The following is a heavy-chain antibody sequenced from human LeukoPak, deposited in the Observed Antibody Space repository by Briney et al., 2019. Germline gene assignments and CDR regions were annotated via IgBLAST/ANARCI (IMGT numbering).Heavy chain of an antibody. CDR2: IIPILGIA. CDR1: GGTFSSYA. V-gene: IGHV1-69*04. D-gene: IGHD3-10*01. Sequence: ASVKVSCKASGGTFSSYAISWVRQAPGQGLEWMGRIIPILGIANYAQKFQGRATITADKSTSTAYMELSSLRSEDTAVYYCARDTMAYYYGMDAWGQGTTVTVSS. J-gene: IGHJ6*02. CDR3: ARDTMAYYYGMDA.